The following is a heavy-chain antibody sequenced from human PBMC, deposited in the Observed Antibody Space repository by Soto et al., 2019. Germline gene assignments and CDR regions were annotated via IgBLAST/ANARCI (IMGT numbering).Heavy chain of an antibody. CDR2: ISSSSSYT. D-gene: IGHD2-15*01. CDR3: AREGCSGGSCYSASDGMDV. CDR1: GFTFSDYY. V-gene: IGHV3-11*05. J-gene: IGHJ6*02. Sequence: GSLRLSCAASGFTFSDYYMSWIRQAPGKGQEWVSYISSSSSYTNYADPVKGRFTISRDNAKNSLYLQMNSLRAEDTAVYYCAREGCSGGSCYSASDGMDVWGQGTTVTVSS.